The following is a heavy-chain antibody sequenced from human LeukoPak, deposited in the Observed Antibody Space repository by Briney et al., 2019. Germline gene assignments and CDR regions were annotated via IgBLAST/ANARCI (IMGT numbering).Heavy chain of an antibody. CDR2: ISSSGSTI. CDR1: GFTFSDYY. V-gene: IGHV3-11*01. Sequence: GGSLRLSCAGSGFTFSDYYMSWIRQAPGKGLEWVSYISSSGSTIYYADSVKGRFTISRDNAKNSLYLQMNSLRAEDTAVYYCAREATMVQGVFYYYYYMDVWGKGTTVTVSS. CDR3: AREATMVQGVFYYYYYMDV. D-gene: IGHD3-10*01. J-gene: IGHJ6*03.